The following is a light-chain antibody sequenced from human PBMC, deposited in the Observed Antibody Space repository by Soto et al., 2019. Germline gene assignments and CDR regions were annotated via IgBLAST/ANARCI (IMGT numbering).Light chain of an antibody. CDR2: GAS. CDR3: QQYDSCPLT. V-gene: IGKV3-15*01. CDR1: QSVTNRY. Sequence: EKVMTQSPATLSVSPGERATLSCRASQSVTNRYLAWYQQRPGQAPRLLIYGASTRATGIPDRFSGSGSGTEFLLTISSLQSEYFAVYYCQQYDSCPLTFGGGTKVEIK. J-gene: IGKJ4*01.